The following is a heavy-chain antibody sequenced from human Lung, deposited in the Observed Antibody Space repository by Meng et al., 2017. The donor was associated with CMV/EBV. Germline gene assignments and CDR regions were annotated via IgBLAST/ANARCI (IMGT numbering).Heavy chain of an antibody. J-gene: IGHJ4*02. CDR3: ARALREYSSSSSDS. Sequence: SXXVSCKASGDMFSTYAITWVRQAPGQGLEWMGELIPILNAPNYAQKFQGRVRITADKSTTTAYMELSSLRSDDTAVYYCARALREYSSSSSDSWGQGPLVTVSS. D-gene: IGHD6-6*01. V-gene: IGHV1-69*10. CDR2: LIPILNAP. CDR1: GDMFSTYA.